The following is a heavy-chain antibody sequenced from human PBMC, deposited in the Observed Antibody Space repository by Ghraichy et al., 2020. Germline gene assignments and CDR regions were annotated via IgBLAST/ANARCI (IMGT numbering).Heavy chain of an antibody. J-gene: IGHJ6*02. D-gene: IGHD2-15*01. Sequence: GGSLRLSCAASGFTFSSYWMHWVRQAPGKGLVWVSRINSDGSSTSYADSVKGRFTISRDNAKNTLYLQMNSLRAEDTAVYYCARVVCSGSCYGFRGMDVWGQGTTVTVSS. CDR2: INSDGSST. CDR3: ARVVCSGSCYGFRGMDV. CDR1: GFTFSSYW. V-gene: IGHV3-74*01.